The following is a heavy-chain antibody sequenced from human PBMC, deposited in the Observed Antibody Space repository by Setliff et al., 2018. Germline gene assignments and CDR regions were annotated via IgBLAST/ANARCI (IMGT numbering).Heavy chain of an antibody. CDR1: GGGSINNYY. CDR2: VHFGGNT. CDR3: ARGPPGYYYYMNV. J-gene: IGHJ6*03. Sequence: SETLSLTCTVSGGGSINNYYWSWVRQSPGKGLEWIGFVHFGGNTNYNPSLKSRVTISGDTSQNYFSLKLTSVTEADTAVYYCARGPPGYYYYMNVWGQGTTVTVSS. V-gene: IGHV4-59*01.